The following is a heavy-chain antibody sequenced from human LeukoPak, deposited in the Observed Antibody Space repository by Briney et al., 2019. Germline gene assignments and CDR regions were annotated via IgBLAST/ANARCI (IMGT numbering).Heavy chain of an antibody. CDR3: ARGRRYYDFWSGHQNRFDP. D-gene: IGHD3-3*01. J-gene: IGHJ5*02. Sequence: SETLSLTCAVYGGSFSGYYWSWIRQPPGKGLEWIGEINHSGSTNYNPSLKSRVTISVDTSKNQFSLKLSSVTAADTAVYYCARGRRYYDFWSGHQNRFDPWGQGTLVTVSS. CDR1: GGSFSGYY. CDR2: INHSGST. V-gene: IGHV4-34*01.